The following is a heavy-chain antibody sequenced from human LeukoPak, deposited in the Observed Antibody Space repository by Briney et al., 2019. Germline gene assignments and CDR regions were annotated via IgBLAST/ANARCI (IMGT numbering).Heavy chain of an antibody. CDR2: IFQRGYS. CDR1: GYSISSGYY. Sequence: SETLSLTCAVSGYSISSGYYWGWIRQPPGQGLRWIGIIFQRGYSYYNPSLKSRVTISVDTSRNQFSLKLSSVTAADTAVYYCAGDKETTGNGRPNWFDPWGQGTLVTVSS. V-gene: IGHV4-38-2*01. J-gene: IGHJ5*02. CDR3: AGDKETTGNGRPNWFDP. D-gene: IGHD1-1*01.